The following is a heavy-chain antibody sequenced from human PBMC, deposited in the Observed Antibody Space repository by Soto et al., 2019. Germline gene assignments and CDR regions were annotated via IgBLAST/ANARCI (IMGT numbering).Heavy chain of an antibody. CDR3: ARGSTSGTYYFDS. CDR2: KSYDSVNE. V-gene: IGHV3-30-3*01. Sequence: GGSLRLSCAASGFTFSSDTMHWVRQAPGKGLEWVAAKSYDSVNEYYADSVKGRFTISRDNSKNTLFLQINSLRTDDPAMYYCARGSTSGTYYFDSWGQGTLVPVSS. CDR1: GFTFSSDT. D-gene: IGHD1-26*01. J-gene: IGHJ4*02.